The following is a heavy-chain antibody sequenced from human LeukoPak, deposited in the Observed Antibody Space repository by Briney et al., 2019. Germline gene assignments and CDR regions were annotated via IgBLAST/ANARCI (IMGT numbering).Heavy chain of an antibody. CDR3: ARDGPDVVMATRSLMDV. CDR1: GFTFSSYW. V-gene: IGHV3-74*01. CDR2: INSDGSST. D-gene: IGHD5-24*01. J-gene: IGHJ6*03. Sequence: LTGGSLRLSCAASGFTFSSYWMHWVRQAPGKGLVWVSRINSDGSSTSYADSVKGRFTISRDNAKNTLYLQMNSLRAEDTAVYYCARDGPDVVMATRSLMDVWGKGTTVTVSS.